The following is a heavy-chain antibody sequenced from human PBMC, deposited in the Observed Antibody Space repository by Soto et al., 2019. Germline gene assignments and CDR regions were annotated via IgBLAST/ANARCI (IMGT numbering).Heavy chain of an antibody. CDR1: GGTFSSYA. CDR3: ATSIVVAANHWFDP. Sequence: ASVKVSCKASGGTFSSYAISWVRQAPGQGLEWMGGIIPIFGTANYAQKFQGRVTITADESTSTAYMELSSLRSEDTAVYYCATSIVVAANHWFDPWGQGTLVTVS. J-gene: IGHJ5*02. V-gene: IGHV1-69*13. D-gene: IGHD1-26*01. CDR2: IIPIFGTA.